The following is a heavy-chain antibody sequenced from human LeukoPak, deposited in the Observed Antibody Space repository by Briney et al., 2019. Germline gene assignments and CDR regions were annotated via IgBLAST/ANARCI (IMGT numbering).Heavy chain of an antibody. D-gene: IGHD3-16*01. J-gene: IGHJ3*02. CDR3: ARVGDFSVAAFDI. Sequence: GRSLRLSCTASGFIFSSYSMDWVRQAPGGGLEFVSAISSNGGSTYYANSVKGRFTISRDTSKNTLFLQMGSLTSEDMAVYYCARVGDFSVAAFDIWGQGTMVTVSS. CDR1: GFIFSSYS. CDR2: ISSNGGST. V-gene: IGHV3-64*01.